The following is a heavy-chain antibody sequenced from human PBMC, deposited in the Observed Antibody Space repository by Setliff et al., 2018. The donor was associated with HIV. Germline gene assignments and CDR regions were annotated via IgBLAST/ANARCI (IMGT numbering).Heavy chain of an antibody. J-gene: IGHJ4*02. CDR3: ASSYSSSWSYFDY. CDR2: INYSGDT. CDR1: GGSFPAYY. Sequence: SETLSLTCAVYGGSFPAYYWNWVRQPPGKGLEWIGEINYSGDTTYNPSLKSRVTISVDKAKNQFSLKLSSVTAADTAVYYCASSYSSSWSYFDYWGQGTLVTVSS. V-gene: IGHV4-34*01. D-gene: IGHD6-13*01.